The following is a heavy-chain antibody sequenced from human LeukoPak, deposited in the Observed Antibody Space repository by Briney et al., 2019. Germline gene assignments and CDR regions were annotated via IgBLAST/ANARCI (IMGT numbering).Heavy chain of an antibody. CDR3: AKDRGYGEHEPFES. V-gene: IGHV3-30*18. J-gene: IGHJ4*02. CDR2: SAHDEVGK. D-gene: IGHD4/OR15-4a*01. CDR1: GFTFGDYA. Sequence: GRSLRLSYVGSGFTFGDYAIHWVRQAPGKGLEWVAVSAHDEVGKQFADSVKGRFTLSRDNSRDSVHLQMNRLRDEDTAVYYCAKDRGYGEHEPFESWGQGSLVTVSS.